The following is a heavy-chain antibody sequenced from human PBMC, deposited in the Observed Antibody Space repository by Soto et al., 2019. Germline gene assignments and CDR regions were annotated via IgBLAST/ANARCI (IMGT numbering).Heavy chain of an antibody. CDR3: ARGGTGSSAYYYYYYGMDV. J-gene: IGHJ6*02. CDR1: GGTFSSYA. D-gene: IGHD6-6*01. Sequence: EASVKVSCKASGGTFSSYAISWVRQAPGQGLEWMGGIIPIFGTANYAQKFQGRVTITADESTSTAYMELSSLRSEDTAVYYCARGGTGSSAYYYYYYGMDVWGQGTTVTVSS. V-gene: IGHV1-69*13. CDR2: IIPIFGTA.